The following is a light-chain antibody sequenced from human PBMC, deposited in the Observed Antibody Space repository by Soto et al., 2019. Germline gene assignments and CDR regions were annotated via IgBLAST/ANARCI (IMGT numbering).Light chain of an antibody. CDR2: DTS. J-gene: IGKJ1*01. CDR3: QHYGSSPWT. Sequence: EIVLTQSPATLSLSPGERATLSCGASQTVGSTYLAWYHQKPGLAPRLLIYDTSSRATGIPDRFSGSGSGTDFTLTISRLEPEDFAVYSCQHYGSSPWTFDQGAKVEIK. V-gene: IGKV3D-20*01. CDR1: QTVGSTY.